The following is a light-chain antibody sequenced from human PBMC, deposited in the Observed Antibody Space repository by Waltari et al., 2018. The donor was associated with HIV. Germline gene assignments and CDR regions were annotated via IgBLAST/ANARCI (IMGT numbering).Light chain of an antibody. Sequence: EIVMTQSPATLSVSPGERATLSCRASQSVSRNLAWYQQKPGQAPRLLIYGASTMATGIPARFSGSGSGTEFTLTISSLQSEDFAVYYCQQYNNWPPWTFGQGTKVEIK. CDR3: QQYNNWPPWT. CDR1: QSVSRN. CDR2: GAS. V-gene: IGKV3-15*01. J-gene: IGKJ1*01.